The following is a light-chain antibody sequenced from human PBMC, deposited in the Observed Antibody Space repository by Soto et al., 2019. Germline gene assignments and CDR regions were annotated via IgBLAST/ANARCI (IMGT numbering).Light chain of an antibody. J-gene: IGKJ2*01. V-gene: IGKV2-28*01. CDR1: QSLLHSNGYNY. CDR3: MQALQTPYT. CDR2: LGS. Sequence: DIVMTQSPLSLPVTPGEPASISCRSSQSLLHSNGYNYLDWYLQKPGQSPQLLIYLGSNRASGVPDRFSGIGSGTDFTLKISRVEAEDVGFYYCMQALQTPYTFGQGTKLEIK.